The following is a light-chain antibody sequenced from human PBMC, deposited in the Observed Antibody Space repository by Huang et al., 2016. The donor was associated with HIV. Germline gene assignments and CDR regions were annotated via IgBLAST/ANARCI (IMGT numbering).Light chain of an antibody. V-gene: IGKV1-39*01. Sequence: DIQMTQSPSSLSASVGDRVTVTCRASQRIGNYLNWYQQKPGKAPKLLIYGASSLQSGVPSRFSGSGSGTVFILSITSLQPEDFATYYCQQSYNSWTFGQGTKVDIK. CDR2: GAS. J-gene: IGKJ1*01. CDR3: QQSYNSWT. CDR1: QRIGNY.